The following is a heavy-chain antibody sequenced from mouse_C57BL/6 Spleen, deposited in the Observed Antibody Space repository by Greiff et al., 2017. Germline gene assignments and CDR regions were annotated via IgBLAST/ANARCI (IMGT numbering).Heavy chain of an antibody. V-gene: IGHV5-17*01. Sequence: EVKLMESGGGLVKPGGSLKLSCAASGFTFSDYGMHWVRQAPEKGLEWVAYISSGSSTIYYADTVKGRFTISRDNAKNTLFLQMTSLRSEDTAMYYCASDGPWFAYWGQGTLVTVSA. J-gene: IGHJ3*01. CDR1: GFTFSDYG. CDR3: ASDGPWFAY. CDR2: ISSGSSTI. D-gene: IGHD2-3*01.